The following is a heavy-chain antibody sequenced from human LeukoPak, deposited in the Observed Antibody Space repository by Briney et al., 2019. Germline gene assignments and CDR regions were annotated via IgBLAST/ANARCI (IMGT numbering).Heavy chain of an antibody. Sequence: PGGSLRLSCAASGFTFSTYSMNWVRQAPGKGLEWVSSISSSSSYIYYADSVKGRFTISRDNAKNSLYLQMNSLRAEDTAVYYCARGHYDTLTAYHYWGQGTLVTVSS. CDR3: ARGHYDTLTAYHY. D-gene: IGHD3-9*01. CDR2: ISSSSSYI. V-gene: IGHV3-21*01. J-gene: IGHJ4*02. CDR1: GFTFSTYS.